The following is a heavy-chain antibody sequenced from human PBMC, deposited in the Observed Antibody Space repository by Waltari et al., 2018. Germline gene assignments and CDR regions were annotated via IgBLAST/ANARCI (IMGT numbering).Heavy chain of an antibody. CDR1: GYMFNEYG. V-gene: IGHV1-18*01. Sequence: GQLVQSAADVRKPGASVKVSCEASGYMFNEYGITCVRQSPGQVLEYMGWIRVKTRDINYAQRIEDRITLLTCRSASTVYMELRNLRSDDTATYYCARVYYDTLKGFMPWLYPWGQGTLVTVSS. D-gene: IGHD3-3*01. CDR3: ARVYYDTLKGFMPWLYP. CDR2: IRVKTRDI. J-gene: IGHJ1*01.